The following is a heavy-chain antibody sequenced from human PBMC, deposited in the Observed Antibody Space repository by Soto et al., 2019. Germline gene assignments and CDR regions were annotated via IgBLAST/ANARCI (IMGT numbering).Heavy chain of an antibody. CDR1: GFTFSSYG. V-gene: IGHV3-30*18. Sequence: GSLRLSCAASGFTFSSYGMHWVRQAPGKGLEWVAVISYDGSNKYYADSVKGRFTISRDNSKNTLYLQMNSLRAEDTAVYYCAKWDYGDYYYFDYWGQGTLVTVS. CDR2: ISYDGSNK. CDR3: AKWDYGDYYYFDY. J-gene: IGHJ4*02. D-gene: IGHD4-17*01.